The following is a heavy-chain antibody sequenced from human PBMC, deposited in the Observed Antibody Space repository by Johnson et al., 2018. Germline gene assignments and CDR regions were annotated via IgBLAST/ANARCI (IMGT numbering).Heavy chain of an antibody. Sequence: VQLVESGAEVKKPGASVKVSCKASGYTFTSYYMHWMRQAPGQGLEWMGIINPSGGSTSFAQKFQGRVTLTRDTSTSTVYMELSSRRSEDTAVYYCARDHYDFWSDYYDDYYYYGMDVWGQGTTVTVSS. J-gene: IGHJ6*02. CDR3: ARDHYDFWSDYYDDYYYYGMDV. D-gene: IGHD3-3*01. CDR1: GYTFTSYY. CDR2: INPSGGST. V-gene: IGHV1-46*01.